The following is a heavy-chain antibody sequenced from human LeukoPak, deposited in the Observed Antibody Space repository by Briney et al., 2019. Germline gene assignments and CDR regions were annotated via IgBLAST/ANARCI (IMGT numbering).Heavy chain of an antibody. J-gene: IGHJ5*02. CDR1: GDSISGYY. Sequence: PSETLSLTCIVSGDSISGYYWSWLRQPPGKGLEWIGYVYSSGITIYNPSLRGQVTISVDTSKSQFSLKLSSVTAADTAVYFCARHPLKAYVSDWFDPWGQGTLVTVSS. V-gene: IGHV4-59*08. CDR3: ARHPLKAYVSDWFDP. CDR2: VYSSGIT. D-gene: IGHD3-10*02.